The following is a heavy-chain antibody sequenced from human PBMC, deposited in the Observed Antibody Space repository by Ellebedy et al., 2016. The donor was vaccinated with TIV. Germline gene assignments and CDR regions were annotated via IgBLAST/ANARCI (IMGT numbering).Heavy chain of an antibody. CDR2: ISTNGVTA. J-gene: IGHJ3*02. Sequence: PGGSLRLSCPASGFTFSTYSIHRVRQAPGEGLEYVSTISTNGVTAYYADSVRARFIISRDNSRNSVYVQMSSLRAKDNAVYYCVREGVPRGFDIWGQGTMVTVSS. CDR3: VREGVPRGFDI. V-gene: IGHV3-64*05. D-gene: IGHD2-2*01. CDR1: GFTFSTYS.